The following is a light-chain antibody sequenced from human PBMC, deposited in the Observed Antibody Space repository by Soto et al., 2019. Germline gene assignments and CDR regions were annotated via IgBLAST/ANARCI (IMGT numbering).Light chain of an antibody. CDR3: QQYGSSPLA. J-gene: IGKJ4*02. CDR1: QSVSSSY. V-gene: IGKV3-20*01. CDR2: RAS. Sequence: EIVLTQSPGTLSLSPGERATLSCRASQSVSSSYLAWYQQKPGQAPKVLIYRASSRATGIPGSFSGSGSGTDFTLTISRLEPEDFAVYYCQQYGSSPLAFGGGTKVDIK.